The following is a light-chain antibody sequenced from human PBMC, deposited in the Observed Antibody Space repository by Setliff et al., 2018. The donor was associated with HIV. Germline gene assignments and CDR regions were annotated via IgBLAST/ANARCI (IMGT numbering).Light chain of an antibody. J-gene: IGKJ4*01. CDR1: QSILYSSNNKNY. V-gene: IGKV4-1*01. Sequence: DIVMTQSPDSLAVSLGERATINCKSSQSILYSSNNKNYLAWYQQKPGQPPKLLIYWASTRESGVPDRFSGSGSGTDFTLTISSLQAGDVALYYCQQFYSSPLTFGGGTKVDIK. CDR3: QQFYSSPLT. CDR2: WAS.